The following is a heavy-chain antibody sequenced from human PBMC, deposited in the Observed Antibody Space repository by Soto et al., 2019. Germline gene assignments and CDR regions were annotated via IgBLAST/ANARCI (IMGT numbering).Heavy chain of an antibody. CDR2: INGNTGNT. Sequence: QVQLVQSGAEVREPGASVKVSCKTSGYTFIRYGITWVRQAPGQGLEGMGWINGNTGNTIYAMNLEDRLTIKTDTSTSTAYMELRSLKSDDTAVYYCARERKWEPLPYWGQGTLVTVSS. D-gene: IGHD1-26*01. V-gene: IGHV1-18*01. J-gene: IGHJ4*02. CDR1: GYTFIRYG. CDR3: ARERKWEPLPY.